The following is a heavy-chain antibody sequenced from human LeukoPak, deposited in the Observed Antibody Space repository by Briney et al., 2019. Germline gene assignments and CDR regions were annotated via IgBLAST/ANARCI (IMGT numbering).Heavy chain of an antibody. CDR3: SRGTMTAKPADF. Sequence: PSETLSLTCSVSGVPINSRDYYWTWIRQPPGKGLEWVGSIYYSGNTYYNPSLQRRVTISADTSRDYFSLTLSSVTAADTALYFCSRGTMTAKPADFWGQGTLFTVSS. D-gene: IGHD3-10*01. J-gene: IGHJ4*02. V-gene: IGHV4-39*01. CDR1: GVPINSRDYY. CDR2: IYYSGNT.